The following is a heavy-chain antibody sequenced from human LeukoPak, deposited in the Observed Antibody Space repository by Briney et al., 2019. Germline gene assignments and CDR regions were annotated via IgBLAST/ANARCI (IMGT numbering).Heavy chain of an antibody. V-gene: IGHV3-23*01. CDR2: ISSSGGST. CDR3: AKDGTGVSTGWSNYFDY. CDR1: GFTFSTYA. J-gene: IGHJ4*02. D-gene: IGHD6-19*01. Sequence: GGSLRLSCAASGFTFSTYAMSWVRQAPGKGLEWVSGISSSGGSTYYAESVKGRFTISRDNSENTLHLQMSSLRSEDAAIYYCAKDGTGVSTGWSNYFDYWGQGTLVTVSS.